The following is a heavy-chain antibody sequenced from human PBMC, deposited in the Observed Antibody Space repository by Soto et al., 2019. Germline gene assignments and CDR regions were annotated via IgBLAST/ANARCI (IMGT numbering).Heavy chain of an antibody. D-gene: IGHD6-13*01. CDR1: GYTFTSYD. CDR2: MNPNSGNT. J-gene: IGHJ4*02. V-gene: IGHV1-8*01. Sequence: QVQLVQSGAEVKKPGASVKVSCKASGYTFTSYDINWVRQATGQGLEWMGWMNPNSGNTGYAQKFQGRVTRSRNTSISTAYMELSSLRSEATALYHSARENSCSWRSDYWGQGTLVTVSS. CDR3: ARENSCSWRSDY.